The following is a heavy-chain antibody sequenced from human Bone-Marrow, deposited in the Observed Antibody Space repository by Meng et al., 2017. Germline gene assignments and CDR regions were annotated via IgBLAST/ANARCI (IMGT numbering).Heavy chain of an antibody. CDR3: ARDRRAAGTKYYYGMDV. J-gene: IGHJ6*02. Sequence: ETLSLTCAASGFTFSSYSMNWVRQAPGKGLEWVSSISSSSSYIYYADSVKGRFTISRDNAKNSLYLQMNGLRAEDTAVYYCARDRRAAGTKYYYGMDVWGQGTTVTVSS. D-gene: IGHD6-13*01. CDR1: GFTFSSYS. CDR2: ISSSSSYI. V-gene: IGHV3-21*01.